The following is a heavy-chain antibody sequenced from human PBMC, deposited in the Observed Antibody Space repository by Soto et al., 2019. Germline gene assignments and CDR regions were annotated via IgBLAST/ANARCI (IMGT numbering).Heavy chain of an antibody. CDR3: ARQKYSSGWYFDY. Sequence: SETLSLTCTVSGGSISSSSYYWGWIRQPPGKGLEWIGSIYYSGSTYYSPSLKSRVTISVDTSKNQFSLKLSSVTAADTAVYYCARQKYSSGWYFDYWGQGTLVTVSS. J-gene: IGHJ4*02. CDR1: GGSISSSSYY. D-gene: IGHD6-19*01. V-gene: IGHV4-39*01. CDR2: IYYSGST.